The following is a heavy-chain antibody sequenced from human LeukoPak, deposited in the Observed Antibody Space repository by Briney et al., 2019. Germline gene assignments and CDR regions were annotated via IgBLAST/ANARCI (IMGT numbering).Heavy chain of an antibody. CDR3: ARDPIAVAGIDY. D-gene: IGHD6-19*01. CDR2: INPNSGGT. CDR1: GYTFTGYY. Sequence: GASVKVSCKASGYTFTGYYMHWVRQTPGQGLEWMGWINPNSGGTNYAQKFQGRVTMTRDTSISTAYMELSRLRSDDTAVYYCARDPIAVAGIDYWGQGTLVTVSS. J-gene: IGHJ4*02. V-gene: IGHV1-2*02.